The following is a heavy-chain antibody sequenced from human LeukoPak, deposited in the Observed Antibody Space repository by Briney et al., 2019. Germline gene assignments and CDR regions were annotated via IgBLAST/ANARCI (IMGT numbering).Heavy chain of an antibody. CDR3: ATTVGPAMATPDY. V-gene: IGHV1-46*01. CDR2: INPSGGST. D-gene: IGHD5-18*01. Sequence: ASVKVSCKASGYTFTDYYMHWVRQAPGQGLEWMGIINPSGGSTSYAQKFQDRVTMTRDTSTSTVYMELSSLRSEDTAVYYCATTVGPAMATPDYWGQGTLVTVSS. J-gene: IGHJ4*02. CDR1: GYTFTDYY.